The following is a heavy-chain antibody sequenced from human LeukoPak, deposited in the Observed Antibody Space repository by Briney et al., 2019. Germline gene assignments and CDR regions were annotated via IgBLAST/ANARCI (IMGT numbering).Heavy chain of an antibody. CDR2: IIPIFGTA. CDR3: ARTIFGVVGSFHFDY. CDR1: GGTFSSYA. Sequence: SVKVSCKASGGTFSSYAISWVRQAPGQGLEWMGGIIPIFGTANYAQKFQGRVTITADESTSTAYMELSSLRSEDTAMYYCARTIFGVVGSFHFDYWGQGTLVTVSS. D-gene: IGHD3-3*01. V-gene: IGHV1-69*13. J-gene: IGHJ4*02.